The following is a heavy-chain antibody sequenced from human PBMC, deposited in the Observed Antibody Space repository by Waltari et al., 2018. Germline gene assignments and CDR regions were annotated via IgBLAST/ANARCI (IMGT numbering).Heavy chain of an antibody. D-gene: IGHD4-4*01. CDR3: TRGEINYSRFDY. V-gene: IGHV3-74*01. CDR2: INADGSST. J-gene: IGHJ4*02. Sequence: EVQLVESGGDLVQPGGSLRLSCAASGFTFSNYWMHWVRQAPGKGLAWFQRINADGSSTVYANSVAGRFTISRDNAKNTVYLEMSGLRAEDTAVYYCTRGEINYSRFDYWGQGSLVTVSS. CDR1: GFTFSNYW.